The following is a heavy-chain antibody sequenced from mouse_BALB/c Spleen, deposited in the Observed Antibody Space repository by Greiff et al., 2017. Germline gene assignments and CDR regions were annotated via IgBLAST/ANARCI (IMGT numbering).Heavy chain of an antibody. CDR1: GYTFTSYW. J-gene: IGHJ3*01. CDR3: AWSVYGSSWFAY. CDR2: INPSNGRT. V-gene: IGHV1S81*02. D-gene: IGHD2-2*01. Sequence: VQLQQPGAELVKPGASVKLSCKASGYTFTSYWMHWVKQRPGQGLEWIGEINPSNGRTNYNEKFKSKATLTVDKSSSTAYMQLSSLTSEDSAVYYCAWSVYGSSWFAYWGQGTLVTVSA.